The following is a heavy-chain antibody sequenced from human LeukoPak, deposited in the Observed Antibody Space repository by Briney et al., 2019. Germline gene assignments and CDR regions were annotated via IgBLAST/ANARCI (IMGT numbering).Heavy chain of an antibody. D-gene: IGHD1/OR15-1a*01. CDR2: ISGSADRT. Sequence: GGSLRLSCAASGFTFSTYAMSWVRQAPGKGLEWVSAISGSADRTYYADSVKGRFTISRDNSKNTLYLQMNSLRAEDTAIYYCAKDTPDGVTTAPDDYYFDYWGQGTLVTVSS. CDR3: AKDTPDGVTTAPDDYYFDY. CDR1: GFTFSTYA. V-gene: IGHV3-23*01. J-gene: IGHJ4*02.